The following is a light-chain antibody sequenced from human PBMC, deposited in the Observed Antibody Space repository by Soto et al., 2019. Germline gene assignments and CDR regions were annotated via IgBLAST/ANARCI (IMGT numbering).Light chain of an antibody. Sequence: NFMLTQPHSVSESPGKTVTISCTRSSGNIVSNYVQWYQQRPGSAPTTVIYEDNQRPSGVPDRFSASIDRSSNSASLTISGLKTEDEADYYCQSYDDTNHGIFGGGTKVTVL. CDR2: EDN. J-gene: IGLJ2*01. CDR3: QSYDDTNHGI. CDR1: SGNIVSNY. V-gene: IGLV6-57*04.